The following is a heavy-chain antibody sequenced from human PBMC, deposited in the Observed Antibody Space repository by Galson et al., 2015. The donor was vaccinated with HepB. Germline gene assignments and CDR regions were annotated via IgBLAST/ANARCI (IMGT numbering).Heavy chain of an antibody. CDR2: IYSGGST. CDR3: AKPGKYSGWNYYFDY. Sequence: SLRLSCAASGFTVSSNYMSWVRQAPGKGLEWVSVIYSGGSTYYADSVKGRFTISRDNSKNTLYLQMNSLRAEDTAVYYCAKPGKYSGWNYYFDYWGQGILVTVSS. V-gene: IGHV3-66*04. J-gene: IGHJ4*02. CDR1: GFTVSSNY. D-gene: IGHD6-19*01.